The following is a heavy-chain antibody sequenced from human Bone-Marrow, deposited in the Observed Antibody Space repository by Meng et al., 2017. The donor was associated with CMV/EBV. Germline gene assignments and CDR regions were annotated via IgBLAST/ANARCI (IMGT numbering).Heavy chain of an antibody. D-gene: IGHD6-13*01. CDR1: GFTFSSYG. Sequence: GESLKISCAASGFTFSSYGMHWVRQAPGKGLEWVAFIRYDGSNKYYADSVKGRFTISRDNSKNTLYLQMNSLRAEDTAVYYCAKPLGGQQLGPDYWGKGTLVTVSS. J-gene: IGHJ4*02. CDR3: AKPLGGQQLGPDY. CDR2: IRYDGSNK. V-gene: IGHV3-30*02.